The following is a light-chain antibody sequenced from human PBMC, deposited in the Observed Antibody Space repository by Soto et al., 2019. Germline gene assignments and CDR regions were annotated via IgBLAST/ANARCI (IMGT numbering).Light chain of an antibody. CDR2: DAS. V-gene: IGKV3-11*01. J-gene: IGKJ4*01. Sequence: EVVLTQSPATLSLSPGERATLSCRASQSVLSYLAWYQQKPGQAPRLLIYDASNRATGIPARFSGSGSGTDFTLTISRLEPEDFAVYYCQQRNDGLTFGGGTKVEIK. CDR1: QSVLSY. CDR3: QQRNDGLT.